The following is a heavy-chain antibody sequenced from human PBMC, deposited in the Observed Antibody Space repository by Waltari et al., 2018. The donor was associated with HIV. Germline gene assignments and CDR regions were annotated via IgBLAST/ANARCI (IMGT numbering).Heavy chain of an antibody. Sequence: QVQLVESGGGVVHPGRSLRLSCDASGFGFSSEAMHWVRQAPGKGLEWVAAISYDGRNKFYADSVKGRFTISRDNSKNTVYVEMSSLSPEDTAVYFCARDAAPPEYWGQGTLVTVSS. V-gene: IGHV3-30*04. J-gene: IGHJ4*02. CDR2: ISYDGRNK. CDR3: ARDAAPPEY. CDR1: GFGFSSEA.